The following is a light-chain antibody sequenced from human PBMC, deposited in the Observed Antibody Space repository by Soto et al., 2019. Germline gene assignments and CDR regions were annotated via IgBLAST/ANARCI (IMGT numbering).Light chain of an antibody. CDR2: GAS. V-gene: IGKV3-15*01. Sequence: THFATKLSWSPVERVTLSCMASQSVTRYLAWYQKIPGQAPRLLIHGASTGAIGVPDRFSGSGSGKEFTLTISTLQSEDSTIYYCPPNKILLWTFSQGRQVDIK. CDR1: QSVTRY. J-gene: IGKJ1*01. CDR3: PPNKILLWT.